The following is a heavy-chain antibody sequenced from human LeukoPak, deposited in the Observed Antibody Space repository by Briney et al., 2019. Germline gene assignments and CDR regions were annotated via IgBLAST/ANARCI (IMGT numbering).Heavy chain of an antibody. CDR3: ARGQTYSGRIFDY. D-gene: IGHD5-12*01. V-gene: IGHV6-1*01. CDR2: TYYRSKWYS. J-gene: IGHJ4*02. CDR1: GHRVSSSTAA. Sequence: SQTLSLTCAISGHRVSSSTAASNWIRQSPSRGLEWLGRTYYRSKWYSDFAEYVKSRITIDPDTSKNQFSLRLNSVTPDDTAVYFCARGQTYSGRIFDYWGQGTLVTVSS.